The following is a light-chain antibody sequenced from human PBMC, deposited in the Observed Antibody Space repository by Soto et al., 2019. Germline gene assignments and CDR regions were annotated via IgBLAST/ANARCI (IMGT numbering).Light chain of an antibody. V-gene: IGLV2-11*01. CDR2: DVS. J-gene: IGLJ2*01. Sequence: QPVLTQPRSVSGSPGQSVTISCTGTSSDVGGYNYVSWYQQHPGKAPKLMIYDVSKRPSGVPDRFSGSKSGNTASLTISGLQAEDEADYYCCSYAGSYTGVFGGGTKLTVL. CDR3: CSYAGSYTGV. CDR1: SSDVGGYNY.